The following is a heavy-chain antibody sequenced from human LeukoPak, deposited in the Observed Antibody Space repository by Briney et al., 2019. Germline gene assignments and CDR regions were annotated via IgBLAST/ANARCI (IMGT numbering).Heavy chain of an antibody. D-gene: IGHD5-24*01. CDR1: GFTFDDYG. CDR2: INWNGGST. CDR3: ARDKGEMATTAFDY. V-gene: IGHV3-20*04. Sequence: GGSLRLSCAASGFTFDDYGMSWVHQAPGKGLEWVSGINWNGGSTGYADSVKGRFTISRDNAKNSLYLQMNSLRAEDTALYYCARDKGEMATTAFDYWGQGTLVTVSS. J-gene: IGHJ4*02.